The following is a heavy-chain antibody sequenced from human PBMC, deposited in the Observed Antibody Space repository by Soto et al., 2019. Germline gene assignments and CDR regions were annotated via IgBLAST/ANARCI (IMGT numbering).Heavy chain of an antibody. Sequence: EVQLVESGGGLVKPGGSLRLSCAASGFTFSSYSMNWVRQAPGKGLEWVSSISSSSSYIYYADSVKGRFTISRDNAKNSLYLQMNSLRAEDTAVYYCARGPVADAPYYFDYWGQGTLVTVSS. CDR1: GFTFSSYS. CDR2: ISSSSSYI. J-gene: IGHJ4*02. V-gene: IGHV3-21*01. CDR3: ARGPVADAPYYFDY. D-gene: IGHD6-19*01.